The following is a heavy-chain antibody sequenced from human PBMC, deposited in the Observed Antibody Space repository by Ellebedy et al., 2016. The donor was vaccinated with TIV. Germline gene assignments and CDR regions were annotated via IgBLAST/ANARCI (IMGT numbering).Heavy chain of an antibody. CDR1: GFTFSNAW. Sequence: GESLKISCAASGFTFSNAWMSWVRQAPGKGLEWVGRIKSKTDGGTTDYAAPVKGRFTISRDDSKNTLYLQMNSLKTEDTAVYYCTTEIVGATPYYYYGMDVWGQGTTVTVSS. J-gene: IGHJ6*02. CDR3: TTEIVGATPYYYYGMDV. D-gene: IGHD1-26*01. V-gene: IGHV3-15*01. CDR2: IKSKTDGGTT.